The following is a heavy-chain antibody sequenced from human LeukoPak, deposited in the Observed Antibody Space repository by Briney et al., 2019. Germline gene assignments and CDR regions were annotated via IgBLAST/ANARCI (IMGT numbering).Heavy chain of an antibody. CDR1: GFTFSVYA. CDR2: ISYDGSDK. Sequence: GGSLRLSCAASGFTFSVYAMHWVRQAPGKGLEWVALISYDGSDKSYADSVKGRFTISRDNSKNTPYLQINSLRGEDTAVYYCARGSSGFHYWGQGTLVTVSS. V-gene: IGHV3-30*01. J-gene: IGHJ4*02. CDR3: ARGSSGFHY. D-gene: IGHD6-19*01.